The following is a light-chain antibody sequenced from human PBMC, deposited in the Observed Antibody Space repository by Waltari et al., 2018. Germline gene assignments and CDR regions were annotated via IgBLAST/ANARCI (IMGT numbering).Light chain of an antibody. Sequence: DIQMTQSPSSVSASVGDRVTITCRASQGIASYLAWYQQKPGKAPKLLIYAASMLQSGVPSRFSGSGYGTDFTLTINSLQPEDFATYYCHQANSFPRTFGGGTKVEIK. CDR2: AAS. CDR3: HQANSFPRT. J-gene: IGKJ4*01. V-gene: IGKV1-12*01. CDR1: QGIASY.